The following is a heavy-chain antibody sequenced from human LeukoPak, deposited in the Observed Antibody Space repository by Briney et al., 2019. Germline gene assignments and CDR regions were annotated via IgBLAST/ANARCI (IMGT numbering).Heavy chain of an antibody. Sequence: GASVKVSCKASGYTFTGYYMHWVRQAPGQGLEWMGWINPNSGGTNYAQKFQGRVTMTRDTSISTAYMELSRLRSDDTAVYYCARDVVGATPRSDYYFDYWGQGTLVTVSS. CDR1: GYTFTGYY. V-gene: IGHV1-2*02. CDR3: ARDVVGATPRSDYYFDY. CDR2: INPNSGGT. J-gene: IGHJ4*02. D-gene: IGHD1-26*01.